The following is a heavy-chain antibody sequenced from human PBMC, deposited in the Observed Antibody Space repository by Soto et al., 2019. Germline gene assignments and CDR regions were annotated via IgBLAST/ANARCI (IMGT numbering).Heavy chain of an antibody. CDR2: IYFTGIT. Sequence: VQLQESSPGLVKPSQTLSLTCTVSGGTINTGDFFWRWIRQPTGQGLERIGYIYFTGITNYAPSLKSRDTGSVDTSKRQFSLNLTALTVVETAVYYCASYCGSNCRYSDAGEVWGQGTAVGVSS. V-gene: IGHV4-30-4*01. CDR1: GGTINTGDFF. J-gene: IGHJ6*01. D-gene: IGHD2-21*01. CDR3: ASYCGSNCRYSDAGEV.